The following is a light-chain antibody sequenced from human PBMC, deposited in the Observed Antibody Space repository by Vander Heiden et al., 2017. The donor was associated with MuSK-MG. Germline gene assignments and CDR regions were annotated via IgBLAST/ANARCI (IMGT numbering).Light chain of an antibody. CDR2: WAS. V-gene: IGKV4-1*01. CDR3: QQYYSTPYT. J-gene: IGKJ2*01. Sequence: DIVMTTSPASLAVSLGERATINCKSSQSVLYSSNNKNYLAWYQQKPGQPPKLLIYWASTRESGVPDRFSGSGSGTDFTLTISSLQAEDVAVYYCQQYYSTPYTFGQGTKLEIK. CDR1: QSVLYSSNNKNY.